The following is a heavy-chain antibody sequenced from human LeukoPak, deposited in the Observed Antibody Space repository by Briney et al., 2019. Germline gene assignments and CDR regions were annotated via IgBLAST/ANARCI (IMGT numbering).Heavy chain of an antibody. CDR3: ARMRVAARWNWFDP. Sequence: GESLKISCKGSGYSFTSYWIGWVRQMPGKGLEWMGIIYPGDTDTRYSPSFQGQVTISADKSISTAYLQWSSLKASDPAMYYCARMRVAARWNWFDPWGQGTLVTVSS. D-gene: IGHD6-6*01. V-gene: IGHV5-51*01. CDR2: IYPGDTDT. CDR1: GYSFTSYW. J-gene: IGHJ5*02.